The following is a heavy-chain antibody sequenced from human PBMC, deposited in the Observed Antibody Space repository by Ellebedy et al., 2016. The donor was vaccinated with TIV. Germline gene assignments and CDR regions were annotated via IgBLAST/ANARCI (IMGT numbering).Heavy chain of an antibody. J-gene: IGHJ2*01. D-gene: IGHD3-22*01. Sequence: GGSLRLSCAASGFTVSSNYMSWVRQAPGKGLEWVALIWFDGSKEYYADSVKGRFTISRDNSKNTVYLQMNSLRVEDTAVYYCARGGRDSSGQYEDWYYDLWGRGTLVTVSS. CDR3: ARGGRDSSGQYEDWYYDL. V-gene: IGHV3-33*08. CDR2: IWFDGSKE. CDR1: GFTVSSNY.